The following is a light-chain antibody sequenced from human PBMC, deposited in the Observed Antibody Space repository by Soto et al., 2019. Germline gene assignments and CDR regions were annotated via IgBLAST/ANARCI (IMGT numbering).Light chain of an antibody. CDR1: RTVSNR. CDR3: QQYYHGPVT. Sequence: EILMTQSPDTLSVSPGERVTISCRASRTVSNRLAWYQHKPGQAPRLLISGASTGATGIPPRFRGSGSGTDFTLTVDTLQSEDIAIYYCQQYYHGPVTFGGGTKVEIK. V-gene: IGKV3-15*01. CDR2: GAS. J-gene: IGKJ4*01.